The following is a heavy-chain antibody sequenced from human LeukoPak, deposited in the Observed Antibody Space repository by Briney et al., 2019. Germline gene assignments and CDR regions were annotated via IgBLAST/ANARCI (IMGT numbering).Heavy chain of an antibody. Sequence: PGGSLRLSCAASGFTFSSYWMSWVRQAPGKGLEWVANIKQDGSEKYYVDSVKGRFTISRDNAKNSLYLQMNSLRAEDTAVYYCARDLASASCPCRWFDYWGQGTLVTVSS. CDR1: GFTFSSYW. J-gene: IGHJ5*01. V-gene: IGHV3-7*01. CDR2: IKQDGSEK. D-gene: IGHD2-2*01. CDR3: ARDLASASCPCRWFDY.